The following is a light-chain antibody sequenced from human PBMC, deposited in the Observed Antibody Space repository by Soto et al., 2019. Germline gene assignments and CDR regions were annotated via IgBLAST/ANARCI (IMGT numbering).Light chain of an antibody. CDR1: PGVSSN. CDR2: AAS. CDR3: QQYNNWPRT. V-gene: IGKV3-15*01. Sequence: EILMPQSPGTLSVSPGSRATLSCRASPGVSSNLAWYQQKPGQAPRLLIYAASTRATGIPARFSGSGSGTEFTLTITYLQSEDFAVYYCQQYNNWPRTFGQGTKVDIK. J-gene: IGKJ1*01.